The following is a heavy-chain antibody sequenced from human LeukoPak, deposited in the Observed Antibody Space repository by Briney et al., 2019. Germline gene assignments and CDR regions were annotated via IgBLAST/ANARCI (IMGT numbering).Heavy chain of an antibody. CDR1: GGSISSGLYS. V-gene: IGHV4-30-2*01. D-gene: IGHD2-2*01. CDR3: ARLQYCSGTSCYWFDP. CDR2: IYHTGST. J-gene: IGHJ5*02. Sequence: PSETLSLTCDVSGGSISSGLYSWSWIRQPLGKGLEWIGYIYHTGSTYYNPSLKSRVTISVDTSKNQFSLRLSSVTAADTAVYYCARLQYCSGTSCYWFDPWGQRTLVTVSS.